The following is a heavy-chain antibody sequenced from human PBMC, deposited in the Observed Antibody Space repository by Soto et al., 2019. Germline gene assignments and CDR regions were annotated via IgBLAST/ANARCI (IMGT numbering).Heavy chain of an antibody. D-gene: IGHD2-15*01. V-gene: IGHV3-30-3*01. CDR1: RFTFSSYA. Sequence: XACLRLSCAACRFTFSSYAMHWVRQAPGKGLEWVAVISYDVSNKYYADSVKGRFTISRDNSKNTLYLQMNSLRAEDTAVYYCARHQDILVVVAGPGRWFDPWGQGTLVTVSS. J-gene: IGHJ5*02. CDR2: ISYDVSNK. CDR3: ARHQDILVVVAGPGRWFDP.